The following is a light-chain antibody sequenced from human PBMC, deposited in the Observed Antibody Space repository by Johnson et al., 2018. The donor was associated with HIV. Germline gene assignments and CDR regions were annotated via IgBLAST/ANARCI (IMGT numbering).Light chain of an antibody. V-gene: IGLV1-51*02. CDR2: ENN. Sequence: QSVLTQPPSVSAAPGQKVTISCSGSSSNIGNNYVSWYQQLPGTAPKLLIYENNKRPSGIPDRFSGSKSGTSATLGITGLQTGDEADYYCGTWDSSLSVFYVVGTGTKVTVL. CDR1: SSNIGNNY. J-gene: IGLJ1*01. CDR3: GTWDSSLSVFYV.